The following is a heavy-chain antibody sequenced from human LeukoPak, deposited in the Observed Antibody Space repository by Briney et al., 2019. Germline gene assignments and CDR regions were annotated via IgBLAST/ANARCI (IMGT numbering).Heavy chain of an antibody. CDR1: GFTFSSYG. V-gene: IGHV3-21*01. CDR3: ARDLSSSSFDY. CDR2: ISSSSSYI. J-gene: IGHJ4*02. D-gene: IGHD6-6*01. Sequence: GGSLRLSCAASGFTFSSYGMHWVRQAPGKGLEWVSSISSSSSYIYYADSVKGRFTISRDNAKNSLYLQMNSLRAEDTAVYYCARDLSSSSFDYWGQGTLVTVSS.